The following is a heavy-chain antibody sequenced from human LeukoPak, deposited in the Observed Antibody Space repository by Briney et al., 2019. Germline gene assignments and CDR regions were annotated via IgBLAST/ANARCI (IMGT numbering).Heavy chain of an antibody. J-gene: IGHJ6*02. Sequence: SQTLSLTCAISGDSVSGDSATWNWIRQSPSRGLEWLGRTYYRSKWYNDYAIFVKSRIAINPDTSKNQFSLQLNSVTPEDTAIYYCARALFRNRYGLDVWGQGTTVTVSS. CDR2: TYYRSKWYN. CDR3: ARALFRNRYGLDV. D-gene: IGHD1-14*01. CDR1: GDSVSGDSAT. V-gene: IGHV6-1*01.